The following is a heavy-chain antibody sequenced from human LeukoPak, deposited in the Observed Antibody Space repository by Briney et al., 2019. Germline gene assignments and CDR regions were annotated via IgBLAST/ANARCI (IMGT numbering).Heavy chain of an antibody. CDR3: ARDGHIAAAGYNWFDP. CDR2: IYYSGST. V-gene: IGHV4-31*03. J-gene: IGHJ5*02. Sequence: KSSQTLSLTCTVSGGSISSGGYYWSWIRQHPGKGLEWIGYIYYSGSTYYNPSLKSRVTISVDTSKNQFSLKLSSVTAADTAVYYCARDGHIAAAGYNWFDPWGQGTLVTVSS. CDR1: GGSISSGGYY. D-gene: IGHD6-13*01.